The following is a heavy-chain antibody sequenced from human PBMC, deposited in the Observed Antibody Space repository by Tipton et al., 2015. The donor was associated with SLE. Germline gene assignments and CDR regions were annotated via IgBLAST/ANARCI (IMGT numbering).Heavy chain of an antibody. V-gene: IGHV6-1*01. CDR1: GDSISSNSVA. J-gene: IGHJ3*02. D-gene: IGHD1-14*01. Sequence: GLVKPSQTLSLTCAISGDSISSNSVAWNWIRQSPSRGLEWLGRTYYRSKWFDDYAISVKGRISINPDPSSNQFSLQLKSLTPEDSAGYYCVATGKAFDIWGQGTVVIVSS. CDR2: TYYRSKWFD. CDR3: VATGKAFDI.